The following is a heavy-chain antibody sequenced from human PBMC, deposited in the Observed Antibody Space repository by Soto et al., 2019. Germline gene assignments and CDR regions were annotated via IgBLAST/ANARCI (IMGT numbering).Heavy chain of an antibody. CDR1: GGSISSYY. J-gene: IGHJ4*02. CDR2: IYYSGST. Sequence: SETLSLTCTVSGGSISSYYWSWIRQPPGKGLEWIGSIYYSGSTFYNPSLKSRVTISVDTSKNQFSLKLTSVTAADTAVYYCARARATIAEAAIFDCWGQGTLVTVS. CDR3: ARARATIAEAAIFDC. D-gene: IGHD6-13*01. V-gene: IGHV4-59*12.